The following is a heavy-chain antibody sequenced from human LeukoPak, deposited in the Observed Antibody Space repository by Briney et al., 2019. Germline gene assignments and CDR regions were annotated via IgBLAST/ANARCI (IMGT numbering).Heavy chain of an antibody. V-gene: IGHV1-2*06. D-gene: IGHD3-22*01. J-gene: IGHJ5*02. Sequence: ASVKVSFKASGYTFTGYYMHWVRQAPGQGLEWMGRINPNSGGTNYAQKFQGRVTMTRDTSISTAYMELSRLRSDDTAVYYCARAQYPDYYDSSGYWFFSWGQGTLVTVSS. CDR1: GYTFTGYY. CDR2: INPNSGGT. CDR3: ARAQYPDYYDSSGYWFFS.